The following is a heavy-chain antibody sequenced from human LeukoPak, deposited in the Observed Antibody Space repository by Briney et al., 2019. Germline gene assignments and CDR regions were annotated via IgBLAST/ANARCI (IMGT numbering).Heavy chain of an antibody. J-gene: IGHJ3*01. CDR2: LRVGGQSI. V-gene: IGHV3-21*01. D-gene: IGHD3/OR15-3a*01. CDR1: GFTFISFN. CDR3: ARDYDYGTDPLKGVDAFDL. Sequence: GGSLGLSCAASGFTFISFNFHWARQAPGKGLEWVSSLRVGGQSIYNGDTVKCRFTSCRDDANDSLFLQMNTLRAEDTAVYYCARDYDYGTDPLKGVDAFDLWGQGTLVTVSS.